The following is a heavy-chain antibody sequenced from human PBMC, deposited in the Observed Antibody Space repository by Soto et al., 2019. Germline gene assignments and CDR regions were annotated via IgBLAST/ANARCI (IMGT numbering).Heavy chain of an antibody. CDR1: GFSLSSSGMT. CDR2: IYWNGDS. J-gene: IGHJ3*01. Sequence: QITLKESGPTLVKPTQTLTLTCTYSGFSLSSSGMTVGWIRQPPGKALEWLGVIYWNGDSRYSPSLESRLTITRDTPREQVVLTLANMDAVDTATYFCVHSSAPRAAFHVWGQGTMVIVSS. V-gene: IGHV2-5*01. CDR3: VHSSAPRAAFHV. D-gene: IGHD1-26*01.